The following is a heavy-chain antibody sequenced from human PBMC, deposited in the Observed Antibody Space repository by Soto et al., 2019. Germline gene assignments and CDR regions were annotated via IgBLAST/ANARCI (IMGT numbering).Heavy chain of an antibody. Sequence: QVPLVQSGAEVKKPGASVKVSCKASGYTFTSYAMHWVRQAPGQRLEWMGWINAGNGNTKYSQKFQGRVTITRDTSASTAYMELSSLRSEDTAVYYCARSKSGGSSWYFFDYWGQGTLVTVSS. D-gene: IGHD6-13*01. CDR1: GYTFTSYA. CDR2: INAGNGNT. J-gene: IGHJ4*02. CDR3: ARSKSGGSSWYFFDY. V-gene: IGHV1-3*01.